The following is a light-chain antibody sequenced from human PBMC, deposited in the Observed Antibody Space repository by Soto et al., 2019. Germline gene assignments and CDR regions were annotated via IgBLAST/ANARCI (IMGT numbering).Light chain of an antibody. CDR1: QSISTY. Sequence: DIQMTQSPSSLSASLGDRVTITCRASQSISTYLSWYQQKPGEAPKLLIFAASSSQSGVPSRFSGSGSGTVFTLAISSLQPEDFATYYCQQSSSTPRTFGQATKVQIK. CDR3: QQSSSTPRT. V-gene: IGKV1-39*01. CDR2: AAS. J-gene: IGKJ1*01.